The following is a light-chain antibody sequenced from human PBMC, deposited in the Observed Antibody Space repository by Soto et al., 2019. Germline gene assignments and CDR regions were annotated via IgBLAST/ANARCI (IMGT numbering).Light chain of an antibody. CDR1: SSNIGAGFD. Sequence: QSVLTQPPSVSGAPGQRVAISCTGSSSNIGAGFDVHWYQQLPGTAPKLLIYANTNRPSGVTDRFSGSKSGTSASLAITGLQAEDDADYYCQSYDSSLSGVIFGGGTKLTVL. CDR2: ANT. CDR3: QSYDSSLSGVI. J-gene: IGLJ2*01. V-gene: IGLV1-40*01.